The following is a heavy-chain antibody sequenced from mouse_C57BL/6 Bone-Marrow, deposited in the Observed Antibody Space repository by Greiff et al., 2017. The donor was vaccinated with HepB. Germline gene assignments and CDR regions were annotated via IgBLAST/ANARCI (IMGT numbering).Heavy chain of an antibody. CDR2: IDPSDSYT. J-gene: IGHJ2*01. Sequence: QVQLQQPGAELVMPGASVKLSCKASGYTFTSYWMHWVKQRPGQGLEWIGEIDPSDSYTNYNQKFKGQSTLTVDKSSSTAYMQLSSLTSEDSAVYYCAFYYGYDEGFDYWGQGTTLTVSS. D-gene: IGHD2-2*01. CDR3: AFYYGYDEGFDY. V-gene: IGHV1-69*01. CDR1: GYTFTSYW.